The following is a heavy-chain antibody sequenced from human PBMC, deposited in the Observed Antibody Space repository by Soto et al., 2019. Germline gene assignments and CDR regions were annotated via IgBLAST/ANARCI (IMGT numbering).Heavy chain of an antibody. CDR3: AREDESSGYAGTFHH. J-gene: IGHJ1*01. D-gene: IGHD3-22*01. CDR1: GFTFTSYV. CDR2: ISNDGNK. V-gene: IGHV3-30-3*01. Sequence: QVQLVESGGDVVQPGRSLRLSCAASGFTFTSYVMHWVRQAPGKGLEWVALISNDGNKHYADSVKDRFTISRDNSKNTLNLEMNSLRADDTAVYSCAREDESSGYAGTFHHWGQGTLVTVSP.